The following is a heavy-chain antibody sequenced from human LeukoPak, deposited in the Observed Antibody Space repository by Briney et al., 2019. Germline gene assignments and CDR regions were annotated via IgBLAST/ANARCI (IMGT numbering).Heavy chain of an antibody. V-gene: IGHV4-59*01. D-gene: IGHD3-9*01. J-gene: IGHJ4*02. CDR1: GGSISSYY. CDR3: ARGVRYFDWSHVDY. CDR2: ISYTGKT. Sequence: SETLSLTCTVSGGSISSYYWTWIRQPPGKGLEWIGYISYTGKTKYNPSLKSRVTLSVDTSKNQFSLRLSSVIAADTAVYYCARGVRYFDWSHVDYWGQGTLVTVSS.